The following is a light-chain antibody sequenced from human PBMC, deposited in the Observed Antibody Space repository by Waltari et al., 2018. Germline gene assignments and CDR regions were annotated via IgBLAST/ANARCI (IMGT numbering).Light chain of an antibody. J-gene: IGLJ3*02. CDR2: GST. V-gene: IGLV1-40*01. Sequence: QSVLTQPPSVSGPPGQRVTIPCTGCGSNLGAGYQSHWYQQLPRAAPKLLIYGSTSRPLGVPDRFFGSTSGTSAFLAITGLQAEDEADYYCQSYDTTLSVVFGGGTKLTVL. CDR1: GSNLGAGYQ. CDR3: QSYDTTLSVV.